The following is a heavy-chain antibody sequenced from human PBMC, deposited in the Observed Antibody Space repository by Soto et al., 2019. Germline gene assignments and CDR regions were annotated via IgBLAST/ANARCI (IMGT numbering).Heavy chain of an antibody. D-gene: IGHD1-26*01. CDR2: IYHSGST. V-gene: IGHV4-4*02. CDR3: ESWALPWELLG. CDR1: GGSFSSSNW. J-gene: IGHJ4*02. Sequence: QVQLQESGPGLVKPSGTLSLTCAVSGGSFSSSNWWSWVRQPPGKGLEWIGEIYHSGSTNYNPSLKSRVTLPVNKSNNQFSLKLSSVTAADTAVYYRESWALPWELLGWGQGTLVTVSS.